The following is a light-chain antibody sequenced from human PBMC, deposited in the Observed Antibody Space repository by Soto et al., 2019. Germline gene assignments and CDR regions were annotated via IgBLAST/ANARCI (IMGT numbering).Light chain of an antibody. CDR2: EVS. Sequence: QSALTQPASVSGSPGQSITISCTGTSSDVGGYNYVSWYQQHPGKAPKLMIYEVSKRPSGVSNRFSGSKSGNTASLTISGLQAEYEADYYCSSYTSSRGVFGTGTKLTVL. CDR3: SSYTSSRGV. J-gene: IGLJ1*01. CDR1: SSDVGGYNY. V-gene: IGLV2-14*01.